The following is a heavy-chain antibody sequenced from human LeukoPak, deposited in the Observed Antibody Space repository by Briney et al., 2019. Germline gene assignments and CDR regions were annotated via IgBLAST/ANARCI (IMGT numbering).Heavy chain of an antibody. Sequence: SETLSLTCTVSGGSINSYYWSWIRQPPGKGLEWIGYIYYSGSTNYSPSLKGRVTISVDTSKNQFSLKLSSVTAADTAVYYRARGSFADYYDSSGYSFDYWGQGTLVTVSS. J-gene: IGHJ4*02. CDR3: ARGSFADYYDSSGYSFDY. CDR2: IYYSGST. CDR1: GGSINSYY. V-gene: IGHV4-59*01. D-gene: IGHD3-22*01.